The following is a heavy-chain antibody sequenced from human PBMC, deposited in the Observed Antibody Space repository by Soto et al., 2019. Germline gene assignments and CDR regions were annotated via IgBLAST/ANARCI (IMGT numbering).Heavy chain of an antibody. V-gene: IGHV3-72*01. CDR3: TRGHSSVSIYAFEI. D-gene: IGHD6-19*01. CDR1: GSKFTYIDHY. CDR2: ITNKANGYTT. Sequence: LRLSYVASGSKFTYIDHYMVWIRQAPGKGLDWVGRITNKANGYTTEYAASVSGRFTISRDDSKNSLYLQMNSLKTEDTAVYYCTRGHSSVSIYAFEIWGQEAMVTVSS. J-gene: IGHJ3*02.